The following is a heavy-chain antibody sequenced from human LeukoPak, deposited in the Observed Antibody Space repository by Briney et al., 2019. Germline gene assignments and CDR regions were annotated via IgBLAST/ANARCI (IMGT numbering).Heavy chain of an antibody. CDR3: GRDETHSSDWQSNHYCYCMDV. CDR2: IYNSGST. V-gene: IGHV4-59*01. Sequence: SETLSRTGTGSGGTSSSYYWVWIRQPPGKGLECRGYIYNSGSTNYNPSLKSRTTTSVDTTKNHSSQQLSLRTAADTTVYYSGRDETHSSDWQSNHYCYCMDVWGKAGTVTVSS. J-gene: IGHJ6*03. CDR1: GGTSSSYY. D-gene: IGHD6-19*01.